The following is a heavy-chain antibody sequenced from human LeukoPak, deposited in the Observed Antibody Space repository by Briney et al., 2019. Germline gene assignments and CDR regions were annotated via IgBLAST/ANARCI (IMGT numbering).Heavy chain of an antibody. CDR3: AKGSEYCSRTTCYPIDY. D-gene: IGHD2-2*01. CDR2: ISGSGDYT. V-gene: IGHV3-23*01. J-gene: IGHJ4*02. CDR1: GFTFSSQA. Sequence: GGSLRLSCAASGFTFSSQAMSWVRQAPGKGLEWVSAISGSGDYTYYIDSVKGRFTISRDNSMNTLSLQMNRLRAEDTALYYCAKGSEYCSRTTCYPIDYWGQGILVTVSS.